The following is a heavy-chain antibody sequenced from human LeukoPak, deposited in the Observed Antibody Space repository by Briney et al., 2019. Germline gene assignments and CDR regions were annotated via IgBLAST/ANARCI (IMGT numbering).Heavy chain of an antibody. Sequence: GRSLRLSCAASGFTFDDYAMHWVRQAPGKGLEWVSGISWNSGSIGYVDSVKGRFTISRDNAKNSLYLQMNSLRAEDTALYYCAKVHSSGWYMFNDWGQGTLVTVSS. D-gene: IGHD6-19*01. J-gene: IGHJ4*02. CDR1: GFTFDDYA. CDR3: AKVHSSGWYMFND. V-gene: IGHV3-9*01. CDR2: ISWNSGSI.